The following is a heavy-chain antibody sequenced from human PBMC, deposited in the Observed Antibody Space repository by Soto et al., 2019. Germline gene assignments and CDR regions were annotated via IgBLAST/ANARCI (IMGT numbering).Heavy chain of an antibody. CDR1: GFTFSSYW. CDR3: ARGSYDILAGYYAIDY. J-gene: IGHJ4*02. CDR2: INSDGSST. Sequence: GGSLRLSCAASGFTFSSYWMHWVRQAPGKGLVWVSRINSDGSSTSYADSVKGRFTISRDNAKNTLYLQMNSLRAEDTAVYYCARGSYDILAGYYAIDYWGQGTLVTVSS. V-gene: IGHV3-74*01. D-gene: IGHD3-9*01.